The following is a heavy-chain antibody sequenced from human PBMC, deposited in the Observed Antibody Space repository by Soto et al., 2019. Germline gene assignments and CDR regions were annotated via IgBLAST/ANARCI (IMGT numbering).Heavy chain of an antibody. CDR3: AKDKLRGSGSYRSFDY. V-gene: IGHV3-30*18. D-gene: IGHD3-10*02. J-gene: IGHJ4*02. Sequence: QVQLVESGGGVVQPGRSLRLSCAASGFTFSSYGMHWVRQAPGKGLEWVAVISYDGSNKYYADSVKGRFTISRDNSKNXLYLQMNSLRAEDTAVYYCAKDKLRGSGSYRSFDYWGQGTLVTVSS. CDR1: GFTFSSYG. CDR2: ISYDGSNK.